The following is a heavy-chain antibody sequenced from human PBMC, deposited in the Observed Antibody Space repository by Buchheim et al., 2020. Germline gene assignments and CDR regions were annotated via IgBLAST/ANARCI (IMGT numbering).Heavy chain of an antibody. D-gene: IGHD6-19*01. CDR2: IDLNTADT. V-gene: IGHV1-2*02. CDR1: GYSFTGHY. Sequence: QVHLVQSGAEVKKPGASVKVSCKTSGYSFTGHYIFWVRQAPGQGLEWMGWIDLNTADTTYGQKFRGRVTMTRDTSITTAYMELSSLTSDDTAMYYCASREIAVVGTWDWGQGTL. J-gene: IGHJ4*02. CDR3: ASREIAVVGTWD.